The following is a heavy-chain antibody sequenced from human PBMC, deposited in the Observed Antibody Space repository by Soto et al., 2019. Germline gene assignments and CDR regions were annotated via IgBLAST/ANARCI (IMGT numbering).Heavy chain of an antibody. CDR3: AKKEGYSGYDPFDY. J-gene: IGHJ4*02. CDR1: GFTFSSYV. V-gene: IGHV3-23*01. CDR2: VSTSGGST. D-gene: IGHD5-12*01. Sequence: PGGSLRLSCAASGFTFSSYVMSWVRQAPGKGLEWVSAVSTSGGSTFYAGSVKGRFAISRDNSKNTLYLQMNSLRAEDTAVYYCAKKEGYSGYDPFDYWGQGTLVTVSS.